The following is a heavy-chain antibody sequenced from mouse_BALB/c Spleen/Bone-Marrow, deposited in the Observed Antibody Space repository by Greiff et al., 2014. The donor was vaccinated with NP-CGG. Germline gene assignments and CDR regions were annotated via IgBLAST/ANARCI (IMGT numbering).Heavy chain of an antibody. V-gene: IGHV14-3*02. D-gene: IGHD1-1*01. Sequence: VQLKESGAALVKPGASVKLSCTASGFNIKDTYMHWVKQRPEQGLEWIGRMDPANGNTKYDPKFQGKATITADTSSNTAYLQLSSLTSEDTAVYYCANYYYGSHFDYWGQGTTLTVSS. CDR1: GFNIKDTY. CDR2: MDPANGNT. J-gene: IGHJ2*01. CDR3: ANYYYGSHFDY.